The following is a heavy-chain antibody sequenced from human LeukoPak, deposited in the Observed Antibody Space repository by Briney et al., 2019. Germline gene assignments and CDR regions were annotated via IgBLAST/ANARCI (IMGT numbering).Heavy chain of an antibody. CDR1: GFTFSTYS. CDR3: ASAGSSSSWYNYYLDY. CDR2: ISSSSSYI. D-gene: IGHD6-13*01. J-gene: IGHJ4*02. V-gene: IGHV3-21*01. Sequence: GGSLRLSCAASGFTFSTYSVNWVRQAPGKGLEWVSSISSSSSYIYYADSVKGRFTISRDNAKNSLYQQMNSLRAEDSAVYYCASAGSSSSWYNYYLDYWGQGTLVTVSS.